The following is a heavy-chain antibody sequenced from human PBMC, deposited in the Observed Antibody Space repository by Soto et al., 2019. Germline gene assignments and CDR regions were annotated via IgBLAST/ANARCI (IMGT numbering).Heavy chain of an antibody. CDR3: ARYSGSYFFKDY. CDR1: GFTFSSYE. V-gene: IGHV3-48*03. D-gene: IGHD1-26*01. Sequence: PGGSLRLSCAASGFTFSSYEMNWVRQAPGKGLEWVSYISSSGSTIYYADSVKGRFTISRDNAKNSLYLQMNSLRAEDTAVYYCARYSGSYFFKDYWGQGTLVTVSS. J-gene: IGHJ4*02. CDR2: ISSSGSTI.